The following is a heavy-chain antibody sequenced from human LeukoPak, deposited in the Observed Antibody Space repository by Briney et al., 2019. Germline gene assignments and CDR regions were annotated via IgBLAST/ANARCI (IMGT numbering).Heavy chain of an antibody. CDR2: ISYDGSNK. V-gene: IGHV3-30-3*01. D-gene: IGHD6-19*01. CDR3: AGKQWLVPYPIDY. CDR1: GFTFSSYA. Sequence: GGSLRLSCAASGFTFSSYAMHWVRQAPGKGLEWVAVISYDGSNKYYADSVKGRFTISRDNSKNTLYLQMNSLRAEDTAVYYCAGKQWLVPYPIDYWGQGTLVTVSS. J-gene: IGHJ4*02.